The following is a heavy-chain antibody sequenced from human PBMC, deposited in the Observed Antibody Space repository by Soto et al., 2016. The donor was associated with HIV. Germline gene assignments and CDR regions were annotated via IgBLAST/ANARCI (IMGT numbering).Heavy chain of an antibody. V-gene: IGHV4-34*02. CDR1: GGSLSGYY. Sequence: QVQLQQWGAGLLKPAETLSLNCAVYGGSLSGYYWSWIRQSPGKGLEWIGEINHSGETNYNVSLKSRVTMSEDTSKNQFSLKLTSVTAADTAVYYCAGTYNSDRGGYSFVYWGRGTLGPPSPQ. CDR2: INHSGET. CDR3: AGTYNSDRGGYSFVY. J-gene: IGHJ4*02. D-gene: IGHD3-22*01.